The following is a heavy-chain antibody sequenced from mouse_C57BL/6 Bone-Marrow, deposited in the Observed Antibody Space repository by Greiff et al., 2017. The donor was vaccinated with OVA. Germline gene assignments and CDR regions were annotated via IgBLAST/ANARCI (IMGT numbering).Heavy chain of an antibody. Sequence: VQLQQSGAELARPGASVKLSCKASGYTFTGYGISWVKQRPGQGLEWIGDIYPRSGSTYYNEKFKGKATLTADKSSSTAYMELRSLTSEDSAVYSCARCYNVRYYMYFDGGGTGTTVTVSS. CDR3: ARCYNVRYYMYFDG. V-gene: IGHV1-81*01. CDR1: GYTFTGYG. J-gene: IGHJ1*03. CDR2: IYPRSGST. D-gene: IGHD2-12*01.